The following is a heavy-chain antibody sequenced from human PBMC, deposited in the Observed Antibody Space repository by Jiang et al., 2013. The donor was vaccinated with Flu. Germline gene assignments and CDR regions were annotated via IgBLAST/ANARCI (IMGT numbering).Heavy chain of an antibody. V-gene: IGHV4-59*12. CDR2: IYYSGST. J-gene: IGHJ3*02. CDR3: ARGVDVWGSYRYTADAFDI. D-gene: IGHD3-16*02. CDR1: GGSISSYY. Sequence: GPGLVKPSETLSLTCTVSGGSISSYYWSWIRQPPGKGLEWIGYIYYSGSTNYNPSLKSRVTISVDTSKNQFSLKLSSVTAADTAVYYCARGVDVWGSYRYTADAFDIWAKGQWSPSL.